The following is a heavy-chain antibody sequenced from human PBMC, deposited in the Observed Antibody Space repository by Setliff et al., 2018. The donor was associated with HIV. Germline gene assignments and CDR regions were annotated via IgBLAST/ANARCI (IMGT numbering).Heavy chain of an antibody. Sequence: LSLTCAVYGGSFSDYYWTWIRQPPGKGLEWIGEINHSGSTNCNPSLKSRVTISVDTSNNQFSLKVSSVTAADTVVYYCARDGKASFDYLGQGTLVTVSS. V-gene: IGHV4-34*01. CDR2: INHSGST. CDR3: ARDGKASFDY. CDR1: GGSFSDYY. J-gene: IGHJ4*02.